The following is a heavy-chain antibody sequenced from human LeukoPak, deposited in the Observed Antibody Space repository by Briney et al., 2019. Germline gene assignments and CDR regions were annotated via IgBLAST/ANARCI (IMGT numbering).Heavy chain of an antibody. D-gene: IGHD4-17*01. CDR3: ARGYDYGDYGVVE. V-gene: IGHV3-33*01. CDR1: GFTFSNYG. J-gene: IGHJ4*02. Sequence: GGSLRLSCAASGFTFSNYGMHWVRQAPGKGLEWVAVIWYDGSNKYYSDSVRGRFTISRDNSKNTLYLQMNSLRAEDTAVYYCARGYDYGDYGVVEWGQGTLVTVSS. CDR2: IWYDGSNK.